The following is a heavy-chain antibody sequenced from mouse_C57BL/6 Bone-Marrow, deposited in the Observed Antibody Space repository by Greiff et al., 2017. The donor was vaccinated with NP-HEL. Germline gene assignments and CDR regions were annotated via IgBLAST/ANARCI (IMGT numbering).Heavy chain of an antibody. J-gene: IGHJ4*01. CDR1: GFTFSSYA. D-gene: IGHD2-4*01. Sequence: VHLVVSGGGLVKPGGSLKLSCAASGFTFSSYAMSWVRQTPEKRLEWVATISDGVSYTYYPDNVKGRFSISRDNAKNNLYLHMRHLKSVDTAMYYCAREYYEYDGSYYAMDYCIQGTSVTVST. CDR2: ISDGVSYT. V-gene: IGHV5-4*01. CDR3: AREYYEYDGSYYAMDY.